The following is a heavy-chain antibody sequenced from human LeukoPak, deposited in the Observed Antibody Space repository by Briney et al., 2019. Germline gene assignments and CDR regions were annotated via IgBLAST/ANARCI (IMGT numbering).Heavy chain of an antibody. V-gene: IGHV4-59*01. J-gene: IGHJ4*02. CDR1: GGSISSYY. D-gene: IGHD6-25*01. Sequence: PSETLSLTRTVSGGSISSYYWSWIRQPPGKGLEWIGYIYYSGSTNYNPSLKSRVTISVDTSKNQFSLKLSSVTAADTAVYYCARAPSGPHFDYWGQGTLVTVSS. CDR3: ARAPSGPHFDY. CDR2: IYYSGST.